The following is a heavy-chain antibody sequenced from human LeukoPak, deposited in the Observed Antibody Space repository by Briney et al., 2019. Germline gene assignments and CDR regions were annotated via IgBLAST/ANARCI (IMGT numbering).Heavy chain of an antibody. CDR2: IYYSGSS. V-gene: IGHV4-59*11. CDR3: ARELGSGYSYGIFAY. D-gene: IGHD5-18*01. J-gene: IGHJ4*02. CDR1: GGSLSSHY. Sequence: AETLCLTCTVSGGSLSSHYWRWVRQPPGKGLEWVGYIYYSGSSNYYPALKSRGTISVDTSKNPFSLKQSAVTAADTAVYYCARELGSGYSYGIFAYWGQGTLVTVSS.